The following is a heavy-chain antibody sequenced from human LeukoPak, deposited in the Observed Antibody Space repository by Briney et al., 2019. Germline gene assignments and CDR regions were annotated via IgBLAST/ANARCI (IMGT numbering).Heavy chain of an antibody. J-gene: IGHJ6*02. D-gene: IGHD3-16*01. CDR2: VKGDGSHT. CDR3: ARSEYEYGYGHWGLDV. V-gene: IGHV3-74*01. CDR1: GFTFTTYW. Sequence: PGGSLRLSCAASGFTFTTYWMHWVRQAPGKGLLWVSRVKGDGSHTNYAESVTGRFTISRDNAKNTVYLQMNSLRAEDTAVYYCARSEYEYGYGHWGLDVWGQGTTVTVSS.